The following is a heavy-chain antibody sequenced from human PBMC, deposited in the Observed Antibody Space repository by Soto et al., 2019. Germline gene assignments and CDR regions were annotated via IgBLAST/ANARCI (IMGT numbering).Heavy chain of an antibody. CDR2: MNPNSGNT. V-gene: IGHV1-8*01. Sequence: QVQLVQSGAEAKKPGASVKVSCKASGYTFSSYDINWVRQATGQGLEWMGWMNPNSGNTDYAQKFQGRVTMTRNTSISTAYMELSSLRSEDTAVYYCAREHSSSWRFDYWGQGTLVTVSS. CDR1: GYTFSSYD. CDR3: AREHSSSWRFDY. J-gene: IGHJ4*02. D-gene: IGHD6-13*01.